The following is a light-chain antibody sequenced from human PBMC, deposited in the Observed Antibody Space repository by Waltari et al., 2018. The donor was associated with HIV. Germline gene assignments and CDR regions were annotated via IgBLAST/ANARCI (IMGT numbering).Light chain of an antibody. CDR1: QDISNY. CDR3: QQYDHLLT. Sequence: DIQMTQSPSSLSASVGDRVTITCQASQDISNYLNWYQQKPGKAPKLLIYDASDLETGVPSRFSGSGSATDFTFTISSLQPEDVATYYCQQYDHLLTFGGGTKVEIK. CDR2: DAS. J-gene: IGKJ4*01. V-gene: IGKV1-33*01.